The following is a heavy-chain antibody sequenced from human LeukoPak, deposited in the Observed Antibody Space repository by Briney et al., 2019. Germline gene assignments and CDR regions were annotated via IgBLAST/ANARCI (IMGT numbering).Heavy chain of an antibody. CDR1: GYTFTDYY. CDR3: ARANFLYCSSSTCLFDY. Sequence: ASVKVSCKASGYTFTDYYMHWVRQAPGQGFEWMGWINPNDGDTNYAQKFQGRVTMTRDMSISTAHMEVSRLRSDDTAVYYCARANFLYCSSSTCLFDYWGQGTLVTVSS. CDR2: INPNDGDT. J-gene: IGHJ4*02. D-gene: IGHD2-2*01. V-gene: IGHV1-2*02.